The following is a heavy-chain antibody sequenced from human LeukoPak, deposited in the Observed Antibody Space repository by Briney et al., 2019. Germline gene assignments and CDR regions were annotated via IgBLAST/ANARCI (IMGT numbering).Heavy chain of an antibody. CDR2: ISSSSSYI. J-gene: IGHJ3*02. V-gene: IGHV3-21*01. CDR1: GFTFRSYS. CDR3: ARESCIVGATSCAFDI. Sequence: GRSLRLSCAASGFTFRSYSMNWGRQAPGKGLEWVSSISSSSSYIYYADSVKGRFTISRDNAKNSLYLQMNSLRAEDTAVYYCARESCIVGATSCAFDIWGQGTMVTVSS. D-gene: IGHD1-26*01.